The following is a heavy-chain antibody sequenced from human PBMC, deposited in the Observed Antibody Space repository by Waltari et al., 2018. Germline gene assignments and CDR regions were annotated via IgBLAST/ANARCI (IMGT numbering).Heavy chain of an antibody. Sequence: EVQLVQSGAEVKKPGESLKISCKGSGYSFTSYWCGWGRQMPGKGLEWMGIIYPGESDTRYSPSFQGQVTISADKSISTAYRQWSSLKASDTAMYYCARHKKYYGSGSYYEDYYYYMDVWGKGTTVTISS. D-gene: IGHD3-10*01. V-gene: IGHV5-51*01. CDR1: GYSFTSYW. CDR2: IYPGESDT. J-gene: IGHJ6*03. CDR3: ARHKKYYGSGSYYEDYYYYMDV.